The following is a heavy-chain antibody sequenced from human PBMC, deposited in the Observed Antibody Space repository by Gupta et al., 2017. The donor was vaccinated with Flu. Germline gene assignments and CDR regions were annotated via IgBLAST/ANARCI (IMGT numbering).Heavy chain of an antibody. Sequence: EVQLVESGGGLVKPGGSLRLSCAASGFTFSNAWMSWVRQAPGKGLEWVGRIKSKTDGGTTDYAAPVKGRFTISRDDSKNTLYLQMNSLKTEDTAVYYCTTDNYASTGYGRSRTTGYWGQGTLVTVSS. D-gene: IGHD6-25*01. J-gene: IGHJ4*02. V-gene: IGHV3-15*01. CDR1: GFTFSNAW. CDR2: IKSKTDGGTT. CDR3: TTDNYASTGYGRSRTTGY.